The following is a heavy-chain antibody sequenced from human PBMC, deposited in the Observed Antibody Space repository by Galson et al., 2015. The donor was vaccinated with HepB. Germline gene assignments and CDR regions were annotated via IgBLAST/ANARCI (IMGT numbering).Heavy chain of an antibody. CDR2: INAGNGNT. CDR1: GYTFTSYV. D-gene: IGHD6-19*01. J-gene: IGHJ4*02. Sequence: SVKVSCKASGYTFTSYVMHWVRQAPGQRLEWMGWINAGNGNTKYSQKFQGRVTITRDTSASTAYMELSSLRSEDTAVYYCARGAVADPLTFDYWGQGTLVTVSS. V-gene: IGHV1-3*01. CDR3: ARGAVADPLTFDY.